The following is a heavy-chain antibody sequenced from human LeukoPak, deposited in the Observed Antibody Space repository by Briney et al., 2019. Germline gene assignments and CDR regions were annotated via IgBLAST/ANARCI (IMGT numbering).Heavy chain of an antibody. Sequence: SVKVSCKTSGYTFTGYYMHWVRQAPGHGLEWMGGIIPIFGTANYAQKFQGRVTITTDESTSTAYMELSSLRSEDTAVYYCASCTVPPDYYYYYMDVWGKGTTVTVSS. CDR2: IIPIFGTA. J-gene: IGHJ6*03. V-gene: IGHV1-69*05. CDR3: ASCTVPPDYYYYYMDV. CDR1: GYTFTGYY. D-gene: IGHD4-11*01.